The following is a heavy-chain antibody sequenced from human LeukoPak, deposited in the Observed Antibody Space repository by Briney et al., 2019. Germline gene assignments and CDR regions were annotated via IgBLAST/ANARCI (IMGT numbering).Heavy chain of an antibody. CDR2: ISSSGSSI. D-gene: IGHD4-11*01. CDR3: ARGRHTVTY. V-gene: IGHV3-11*01. Sequence: GGSLRLSCAASGFTFSDYYMSWIRQAPGKGLEWVSCISSSGSSIFYADSVKGRFTLSKDNAKNSLYLQMNSLRAEDTAVYYCARGRHTVTYWGQGTLVTVSS. J-gene: IGHJ4*02. CDR1: GFTFSDYY.